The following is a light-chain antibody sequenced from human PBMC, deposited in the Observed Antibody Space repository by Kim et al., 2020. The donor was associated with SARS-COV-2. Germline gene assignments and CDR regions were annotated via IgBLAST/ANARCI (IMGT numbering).Light chain of an antibody. CDR2: GAS. CDR3: QQYNNWLLYS. CDR1: QSVRSN. Sequence: SPGERVTLPCRASQSVRSNLAWYQQRPGQAPRLLIYGASTRATGIPARFSGSGSGTEFTLTISSLQSEDFAVYYCQQYNNWLLYSFGQGTKLEI. J-gene: IGKJ2*03. V-gene: IGKV3-15*01.